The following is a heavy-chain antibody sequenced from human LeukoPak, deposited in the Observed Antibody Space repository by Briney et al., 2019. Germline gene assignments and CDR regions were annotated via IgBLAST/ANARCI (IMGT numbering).Heavy chain of an antibody. J-gene: IGHJ4*02. Sequence: ASVKVSCKAFGYTFTSNYMHWVRQAPGQGLEWMGWINPNSGGTNYAQKFQGRVTMTRDTSISTAYMELSRLRSDDTAVYYCARDRYYYDSSGLMDYWGQGTLVTVSS. CDR3: ARDRYYYDSSGLMDY. CDR1: GYTFTSNY. CDR2: INPNSGGT. D-gene: IGHD3-22*01. V-gene: IGHV1-2*02.